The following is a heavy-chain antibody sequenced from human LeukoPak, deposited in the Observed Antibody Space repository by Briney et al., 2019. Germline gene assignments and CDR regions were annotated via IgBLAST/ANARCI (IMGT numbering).Heavy chain of an antibody. CDR2: IYYSGST. Sequence: SETLSLTCTVSGGSISSYYWSWIRQPPGKGLEWIGYIYYSGSTNYNPSLKSRVTISVDTSKNQFSLKLSSVTAADTAVYYCVRAIVVVPAAQPTVAFDIWGQGTMVTVSS. CDR1: GGSISSYY. D-gene: IGHD2-2*01. CDR3: VRAIVVVPAAQPTVAFDI. V-gene: IGHV4-59*01. J-gene: IGHJ3*02.